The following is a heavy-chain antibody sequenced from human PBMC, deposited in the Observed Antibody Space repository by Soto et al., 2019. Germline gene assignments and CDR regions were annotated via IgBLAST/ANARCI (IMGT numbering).Heavy chain of an antibody. Sequence: GSVKVSCKASGYTFTTHAMHWVRQAPGQSLEWMGWINGGTGQTKHSQRFQGRVTITRDTSASTAYMELSSLRSEDTAVYYCARGKWMENNSSSSGLDTWGQGPTLPVS. D-gene: IGHD6-19*01. CDR2: INGGTGQT. J-gene: IGHJ6*02. CDR1: GYTFTTHA. V-gene: IGHV1-3*01. CDR3: ARGKWMENNSSSSGLDT.